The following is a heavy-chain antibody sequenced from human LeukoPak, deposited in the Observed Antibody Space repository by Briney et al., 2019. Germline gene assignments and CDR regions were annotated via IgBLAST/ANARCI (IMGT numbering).Heavy chain of an antibody. D-gene: IGHD2-2*02. CDR1: GFTFSSYS. CDR3: ARDSIYLQTTRYCSSTSCYTHFDY. CDR2: ISSSSSYI. Sequence: PGGSLRLSCAASGFTFSSYSMNWVRQAPGKGLEWVSSISSSSSYIYYADSVKGRFTISRDNAKNSLYLQMNSLRAEDTAVYYCARDSIYLQTTRYCSSTSCYTHFDYWGQGTLVTVSS. V-gene: IGHV3-21*01. J-gene: IGHJ4*02.